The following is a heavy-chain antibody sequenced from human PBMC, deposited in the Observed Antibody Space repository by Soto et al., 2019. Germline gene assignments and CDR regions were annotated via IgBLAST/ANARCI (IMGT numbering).Heavy chain of an antibody. Sequence: ETLSLTCTVSGGSISSSSYYWGWIRQPPGKGLEWISVITGSGTSIYYADSVKGRFTISRDNSKNTLYLQMNSLRAEDTALYYCAKKGSPSGDNKNWYFDLWGRGTLVTVSS. D-gene: IGHD1-26*01. CDR3: AKKGSPSGDNKNWYFDL. CDR2: ITGSGTSI. CDR1: GGSISSSSYY. V-gene: IGHV3-23*01. J-gene: IGHJ2*01.